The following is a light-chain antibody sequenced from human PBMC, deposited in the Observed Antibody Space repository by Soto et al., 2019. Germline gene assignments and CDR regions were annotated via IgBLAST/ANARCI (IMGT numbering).Light chain of an antibody. CDR3: QHYNSYSEA. CDR1: QTIRSY. J-gene: IGKJ1*01. V-gene: IGKV1-5*03. Sequence: DIQMTQSPSTLSGSVAARVPITWRARQTIRSYLAWYQQKPGKAPNLLIYKASTLKSGVPSRFSGSGSGTEFTLTISSLQPDDFATYYCQHYNSYSEAFGQGTKVDIK. CDR2: KAS.